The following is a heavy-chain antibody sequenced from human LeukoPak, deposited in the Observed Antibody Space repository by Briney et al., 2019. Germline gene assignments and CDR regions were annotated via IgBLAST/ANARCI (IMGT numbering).Heavy chain of an antibody. D-gene: IGHD1-26*01. CDR2: IRSKAYGGTR. V-gene: IGHV3-49*03. Sequence: PGGSLRLSCTASGFTFGGYAMSWFRQAPGKGLEWVGFIRSKAYGGTREYAASVKGRFTISRDDSKSIAYLQMSSLKTEDTAVYYCTRGQWASTGGGLVYWGQGTLVTVSS. CDR3: TRGQWASTGGGLVY. CDR1: GFTFGGYA. J-gene: IGHJ4*02.